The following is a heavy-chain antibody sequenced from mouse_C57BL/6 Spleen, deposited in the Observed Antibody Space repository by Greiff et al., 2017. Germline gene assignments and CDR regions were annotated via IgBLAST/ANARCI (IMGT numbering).Heavy chain of an antibody. CDR3: ARVGAPPYYSFDY. V-gene: IGHV5-4*03. D-gene: IGHD2-10*01. J-gene: IGHJ2*01. CDR1: GFTFSSYA. Sequence: EVMLVESGGGLVKPGGSLKLSCAASGFTFSSYAMSWVRQTPEKRLEWVATISDGGSYTYYPDNVKGRFTISRDNAKNNLYLQMSHLKSEDTAMYYCARVGAPPYYSFDYWGQGTTLTVSS. CDR2: ISDGGSYT.